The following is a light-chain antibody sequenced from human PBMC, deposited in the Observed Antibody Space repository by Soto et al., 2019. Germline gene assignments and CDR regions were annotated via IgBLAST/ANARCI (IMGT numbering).Light chain of an antibody. Sequence: QSVLTQPPSASGTPGQGVTISCSGSTSNIGSNYVYWYQHLPGTAPKLLIYRNNQRPSGVPDRFSGSKSGTSASLAISGLRSDDEADYFCTTWDDSWNPVYVFGSGTKDTV. CDR1: TSNIGSNY. CDR3: TTWDDSWNPVYV. J-gene: IGLJ6*01. CDR2: RNN. V-gene: IGLV1-47*01.